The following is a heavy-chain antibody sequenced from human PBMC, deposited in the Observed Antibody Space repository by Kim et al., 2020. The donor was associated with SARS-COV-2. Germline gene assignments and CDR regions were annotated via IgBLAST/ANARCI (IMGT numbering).Heavy chain of an antibody. Sequence: GGSLRLSCAASGFTFDDYAMHWVRQAPGKGLEWVSGISWNSGSIGYADSVKGRFTISRDNAKNSLYLQMNSLRAEDTALYYCAKDKGRSSSWYPEYFQHWGQGTLVTVSS. V-gene: IGHV3-9*01. D-gene: IGHD6-13*01. CDR2: ISWNSGSI. CDR1: GFTFDDYA. J-gene: IGHJ1*01. CDR3: AKDKGRSSSWYPEYFQH.